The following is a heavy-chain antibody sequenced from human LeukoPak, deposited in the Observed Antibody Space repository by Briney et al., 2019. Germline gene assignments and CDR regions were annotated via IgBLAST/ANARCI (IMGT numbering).Heavy chain of an antibody. J-gene: IGHJ4*02. V-gene: IGHV3-9*01. Sequence: GGSLRLSCAASGFTFGDYAMHWVRQAPGKGLEWVSGIFYNSGGIGYADSVKGRFTISRDNAKKSLYLQMNSLRAEDTALYYCAKDFYRAVAGSIGFWGQGILVTVSS. D-gene: IGHD6-19*01. CDR3: AKDFYRAVAGSIGF. CDR1: GFTFGDYA. CDR2: IFYNSGGI.